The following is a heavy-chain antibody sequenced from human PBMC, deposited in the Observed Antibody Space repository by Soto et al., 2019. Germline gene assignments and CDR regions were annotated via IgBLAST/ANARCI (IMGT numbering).Heavy chain of an antibody. J-gene: IGHJ6*02. V-gene: IGHV3-73*01. Sequence: GGSLRLSCAASGFIFSGSAIHWVRQASGKGLEWVGRIRSRANNFATSSAASVKGRFTFSRDDSKNTAYLQMNTLKPEDTAVYYCARGQGAAIGDYYYHGMDVWGHGTTVTVSS. CDR2: IRSRANNFAT. D-gene: IGHD2-2*02. CDR3: ARGQGAAIGDYYYHGMDV. CDR1: GFIFSGSA.